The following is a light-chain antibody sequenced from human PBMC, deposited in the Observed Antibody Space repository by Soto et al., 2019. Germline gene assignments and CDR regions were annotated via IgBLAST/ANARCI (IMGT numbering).Light chain of an antibody. CDR1: QDISSN. J-gene: IGKJ1*01. CDR3: QQYHDWPWT. V-gene: IGKV3-15*01. Sequence: TQSVSPGERATVSCRASQDISSNLAWYQQKPGQAPRLLIYGAFTRATDIPARFSGSGSGTEFTLTISGLQSEDFAVYHCQQYHDWPWTFGQGTKVEIK. CDR2: GAF.